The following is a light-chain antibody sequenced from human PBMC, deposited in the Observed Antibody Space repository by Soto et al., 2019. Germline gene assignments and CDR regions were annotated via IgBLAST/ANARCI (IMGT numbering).Light chain of an antibody. Sequence: DIQMTQSPSSVSATVGDRVTITCRASQDISNWLAWYQQKPGKAPKLLIYVASNLQTGVPSRFSGSGSGTEFTLTISSLQPEDFATYYCQQANSVPYTFGQGTKLDIK. V-gene: IGKV1-12*01. CDR2: VAS. J-gene: IGKJ2*01. CDR1: QDISNW. CDR3: QQANSVPYT.